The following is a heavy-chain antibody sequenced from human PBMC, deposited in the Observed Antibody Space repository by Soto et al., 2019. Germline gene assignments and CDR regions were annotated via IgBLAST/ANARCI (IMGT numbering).Heavy chain of an antibody. CDR3: ARLSALYCSSTSCYPYYYGMDV. J-gene: IGHJ6*02. D-gene: IGHD2-2*01. CDR2: IYYSGST. Sequence: SETLSLTCTVSGGSISSSSYYWGWIRQPPGKGLEWIGSIYYSGSTYYNPSHKSRVTISVDTPKNQFSLKLGSVTAADTAVYYCARLSALYCSSTSCYPYYYGMDVWGQGTTVTVSS. V-gene: IGHV4-39*01. CDR1: GGSISSSSYY.